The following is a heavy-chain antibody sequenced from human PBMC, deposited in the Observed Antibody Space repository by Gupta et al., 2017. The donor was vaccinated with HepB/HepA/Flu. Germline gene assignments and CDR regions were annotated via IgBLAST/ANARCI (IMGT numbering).Heavy chain of an antibody. J-gene: IGHJ4*02. CDR3: NGENMIRGIMDDY. CDR1: GFTFAAYA. CDR2: IRNTSFDGAI. Sequence: EVQLVESGGGLVTPGRSLRLSCTGSGFTFAAYAITWFRQTPEKGLEWVGFIRNTSFDGAIEYAASVKGRFTISRDDSKSIAYLQMNSLRIEDTAVYYCNGENMIRGIMDDYWGQGTLVTVSS. D-gene: IGHD3-10*01. V-gene: IGHV3-49*05.